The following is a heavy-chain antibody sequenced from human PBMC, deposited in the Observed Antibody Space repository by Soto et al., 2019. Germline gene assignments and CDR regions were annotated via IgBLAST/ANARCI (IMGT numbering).Heavy chain of an antibody. D-gene: IGHD2-2*01. CDR2: TYYRSKWYN. V-gene: IGHV6-1*01. J-gene: IGHJ5*02. Sequence: SQTLSLTCAISGDSVSSNSAAWNWIRQSPSRGLEWLGRTYYRSKWYNDYAISVKSRITINPDTSKNQFSLQLNSVTPEDTAVYYCATGDTRSFQGSLWFDPCGQGPLVTVYS. CDR1: GDSVSSNSAA. CDR3: ATGDTRSFQGSLWFDP.